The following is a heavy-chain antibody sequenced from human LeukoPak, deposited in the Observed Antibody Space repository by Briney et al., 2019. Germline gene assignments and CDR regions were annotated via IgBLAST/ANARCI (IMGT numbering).Heavy chain of an antibody. Sequence: ASVKVSCKASGYTFISYGFSWVRQAPAQGPEWMGWISAYDGNTNSAQKLQGRVTMTTGTSTSTAYMELRSLRSDDTAVYYCARDSVVPAAPGFQHWGQGTLVTVSS. D-gene: IGHD2-2*01. V-gene: IGHV1-18*01. CDR2: ISAYDGNT. J-gene: IGHJ1*01. CDR1: GYTFISYG. CDR3: ARDSVVPAAPGFQH.